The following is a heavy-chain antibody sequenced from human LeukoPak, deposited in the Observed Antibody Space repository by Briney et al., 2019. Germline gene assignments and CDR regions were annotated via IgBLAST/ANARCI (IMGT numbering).Heavy chain of an antibody. CDR3: VKDLTYGDGRWEFDV. J-gene: IGHJ5*02. CDR2: IYGDDTGA. CDR1: GFSVGYYA. V-gene: IGHV3-23*01. D-gene: IGHD2-21*02. Sequence: SGGSLRLSCVVSGFSVGYYATAWVRQAPGKGLEWVSGIYGDDTGAFYTDTVKGRFTISKDNSKNILYLQMYSLRVEDTAIYCCVKDLTYGDGRWEFDVWGQGTLVTVSS.